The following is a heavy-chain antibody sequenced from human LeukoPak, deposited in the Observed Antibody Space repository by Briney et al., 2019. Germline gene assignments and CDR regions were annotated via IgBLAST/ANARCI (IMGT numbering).Heavy chain of an antibody. CDR3: ASYGGDTEAFDP. Sequence: SETLSLTCTVSGGSISSYYWSWIWQPAGKGLEWIGRIYTSGSTNYNPSLKSRVTMSVDTSKNQFSLKLSSVTAADTAVYYCASYGGDTEAFDPWGQGTLVTVSS. CDR1: GGSISSYY. D-gene: IGHD5-18*01. J-gene: IGHJ5*02. CDR2: IYTSGST. V-gene: IGHV4-4*07.